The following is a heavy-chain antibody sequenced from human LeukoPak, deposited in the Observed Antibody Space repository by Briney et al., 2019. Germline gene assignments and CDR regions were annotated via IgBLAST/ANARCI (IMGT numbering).Heavy chain of an antibody. V-gene: IGHV3-23*01. CDR2: ISGSGGST. J-gene: IGHJ4*02. D-gene: IGHD3-22*01. Sequence: PGGSLRLSCAASGFTFSSYAMSWVRPAPGKGLEWVSAISGSGGSTYYADSVKGRFTISRDNSKNTLYLQMNSLRAEDTAVYYCAKDNYDSSGGFDYWGQGTLVTVSS. CDR3: AKDNYDSSGGFDY. CDR1: GFTFSSYA.